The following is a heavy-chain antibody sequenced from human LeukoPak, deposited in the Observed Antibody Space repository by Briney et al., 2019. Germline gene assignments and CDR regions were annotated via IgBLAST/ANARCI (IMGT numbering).Heavy chain of an antibody. Sequence: SETLSLTCAVYGGSFSGYYWSWIRQPPGKGLEWIGEINHSGSTNYNPSLKSRVTISVDKSKNQFSLKLSSVTAADTAVYYCARQSGHDYGGNSEFDYWGQGTLVTVSS. V-gene: IGHV4-34*01. CDR2: INHSGST. CDR1: GGSFSGYY. J-gene: IGHJ4*02. D-gene: IGHD4-23*01. CDR3: ARQSGHDYGGNSEFDY.